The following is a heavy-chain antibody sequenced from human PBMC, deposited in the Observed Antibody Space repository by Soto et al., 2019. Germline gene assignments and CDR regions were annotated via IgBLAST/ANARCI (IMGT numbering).Heavy chain of an antibody. CDR2: IVVGSGNT. V-gene: IGHV1-58*01. J-gene: IGHJ4*02. Sequence: SVKVSCKASGFTFTSSAVQWVRQARGQRLEWIGWIVVGSGNTNYAQKFQERVTITRDMSTSTAYMELSSLRSEDTAVYYCAAFPDSSGYYYKDYWGQGTLVTVSS. CDR3: AAFPDSSGYYYKDY. CDR1: GFTFTSSA. D-gene: IGHD3-22*01.